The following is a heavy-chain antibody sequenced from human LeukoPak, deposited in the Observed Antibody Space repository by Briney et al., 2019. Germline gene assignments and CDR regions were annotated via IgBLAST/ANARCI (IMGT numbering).Heavy chain of an antibody. Sequence: ASVKVSCKASGDTFTSYGFAWGRQAPGQGLGWMGWISAYNGNTNSAQTLQGRITMTTDTSTTTVYMELRRLRSDDTAMYYCARGGASGPQGFDYWGQGTLVTVSS. J-gene: IGHJ4*02. CDR3: ARGGASGPQGFDY. CDR2: ISAYNGNT. D-gene: IGHD1-26*01. V-gene: IGHV1-18*01. CDR1: GDTFTSYG.